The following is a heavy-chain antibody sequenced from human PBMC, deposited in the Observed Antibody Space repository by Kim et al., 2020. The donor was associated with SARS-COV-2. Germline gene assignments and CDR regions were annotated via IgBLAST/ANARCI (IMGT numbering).Heavy chain of an antibody. D-gene: IGHD2-21*01. CDR3: ARTHMGLYFED. CDR1: GFTFTLSN. V-gene: IGHV1-18*01. J-gene: IGHJ4*02. Sequence: ASVKVSCQTSGFTFTLSNITWVRQAPGQGLEWMGWISPYNGDTNSAPNLQDRVTVTADTSSDTAYLELRGLTSDDTAVYYCARTHMGLYFEDWGQGTLVTVSS. CDR2: ISPYNGDT.